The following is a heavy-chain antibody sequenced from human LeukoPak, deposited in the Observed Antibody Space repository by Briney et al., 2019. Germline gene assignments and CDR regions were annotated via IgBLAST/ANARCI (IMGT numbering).Heavy chain of an antibody. Sequence: GGSLRLSCAASGFTFNTYWMSWVRQAPGKGLEWLANIKEDGTRDYYVESVKGRFTISKDNAKTSLYLQVNSLRAEDTAVYYCARDTKAGYFDLWGQGTLSPSPQ. CDR1: GFTFNTYW. CDR2: IKEDGTRD. J-gene: IGHJ4*02. V-gene: IGHV3-7*01. CDR3: ARDTKAGYFDL.